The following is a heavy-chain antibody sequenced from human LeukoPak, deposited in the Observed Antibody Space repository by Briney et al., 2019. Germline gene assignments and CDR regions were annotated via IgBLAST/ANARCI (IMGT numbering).Heavy chain of an antibody. D-gene: IGHD1-26*01. CDR3: AHSGTSFKPFDY. J-gene: IGHJ4*02. V-gene: IGHV4-34*01. CDR2: INDSGRT. CDR1: GESFSAYN. Sequence: SETLSLTCAVYGESFSAYNRSWIRQPPGKGLEWIGEINDSGRTNYNPSLKSRVSISVDTSKNQFSLKLTSVTAVDTAVYYCAHSGTSFKPFDYWGQGTLVTVSS.